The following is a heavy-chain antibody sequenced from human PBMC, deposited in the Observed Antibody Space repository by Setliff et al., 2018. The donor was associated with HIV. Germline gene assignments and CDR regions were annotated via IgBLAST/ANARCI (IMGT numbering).Heavy chain of an antibody. Sequence: PGESLKISCKGSGYSFNNYWIGWVRQMSGKGLEWMGIIYPGDSDTTYSPSFQGQVNISADKSISTAYLQWSSLKASDTAMYYCVRHVSSSAVFDPWGQGTLVTVSS. CDR3: VRHVSSSAVFDP. CDR2: IYPGDSDT. D-gene: IGHD3-10*01. V-gene: IGHV5-51*01. J-gene: IGHJ5*02. CDR1: GYSFNNYW.